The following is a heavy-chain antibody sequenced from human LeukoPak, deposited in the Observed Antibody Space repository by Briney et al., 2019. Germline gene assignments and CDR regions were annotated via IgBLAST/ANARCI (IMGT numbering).Heavy chain of an antibody. V-gene: IGHV1-2*06. Sequence: ASVKVSCKASGYTFTGYYMHWVRQAPGQRLEWMGRINPDSGGTYYAQKFQGRVTMTRDTSISTAYMELSRLRSDDTAVFYCARSGDDYGDYDFLSHWGQGTLVTVSS. CDR3: ARSGDDYGDYDFLSH. CDR1: GYTFTGYY. CDR2: INPDSGGT. D-gene: IGHD4-17*01. J-gene: IGHJ4*02.